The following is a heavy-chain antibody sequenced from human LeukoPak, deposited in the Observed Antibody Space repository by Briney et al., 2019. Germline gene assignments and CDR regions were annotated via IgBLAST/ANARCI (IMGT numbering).Heavy chain of an antibody. V-gene: IGHV4-59*01. CDR3: ARSKYYFDY. CDR1: GGSISSYY. J-gene: IGHJ4*02. CDR2: IYYSGST. Sequence: PSETLSLTCTVSGGSISSYYWSWIRKPPGKGLEWVGYIYYSGSTNYNPSLESRVTISVDTSKNQFSLKLSSVTAADTAVYYCARSKYYFDYWGQGTLVTVSS.